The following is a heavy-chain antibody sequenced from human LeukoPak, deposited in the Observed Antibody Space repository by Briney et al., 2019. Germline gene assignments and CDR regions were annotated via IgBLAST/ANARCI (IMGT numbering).Heavy chain of an antibody. CDR1: GFTFSSYG. Sequence: PGGSLRLSCAASGFTFSSYGMNWVRQAPGKGLEWVAVISFDGDKKYDADSVKGRFTISRDNSKRTLSLQMNSLRPEDTAVYYCARDVTMVRGVMDIWGQGTKVTVST. D-gene: IGHD3-10*01. CDR2: ISFDGDKK. J-gene: IGHJ3*02. V-gene: IGHV3-30*03. CDR3: ARDVTMVRGVMDI.